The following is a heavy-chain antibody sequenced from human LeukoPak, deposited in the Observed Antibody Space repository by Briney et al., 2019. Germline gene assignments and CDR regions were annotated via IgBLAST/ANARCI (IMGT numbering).Heavy chain of an antibody. CDR3: ARTVGTQAEHFHH. CDR2: IYYSGST. Sequence: SETLSLTCTVSGGSISSYYWSWIRQPPGKGLEWIGYIYYSGSTNYNPSLKSRVTISVDTSKNQFSLKLSSVTAADTAVYYCARTVGTQAEHFHHWGQGTLVTVSS. D-gene: IGHD1-1*01. J-gene: IGHJ1*01. V-gene: IGHV4-59*01. CDR1: GGSISSYY.